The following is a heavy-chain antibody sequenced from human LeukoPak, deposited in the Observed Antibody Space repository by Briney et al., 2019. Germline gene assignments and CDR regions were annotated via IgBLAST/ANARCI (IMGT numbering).Heavy chain of an antibody. Sequence: SETLSLTCTVSGGSITPYYWSWIRQPPGKGLEWIGYIYYTGSTNCNPSLKSRVTISVDTSKNQFSLKLTSVTAADTALYFCARHRSTPFYFDYWGQGALVTVSS. J-gene: IGHJ4*02. D-gene: IGHD2-2*01. CDR2: IYYTGST. CDR1: GGSITPYY. V-gene: IGHV4-59*08. CDR3: ARHRSTPFYFDY.